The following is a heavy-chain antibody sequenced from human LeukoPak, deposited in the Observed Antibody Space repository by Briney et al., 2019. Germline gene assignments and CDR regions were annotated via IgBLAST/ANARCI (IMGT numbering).Heavy chain of an antibody. J-gene: IGHJ4*02. CDR1: GFTFSNYI. Sequence: GGSLRLSCAASGFTFSNYIMNWVRQAPGKGLEWLSYISSSSSPIYYADSVKGRFTISRDNAKNSLYLQMNSLRDEDTGVYYCAREGIAAAGTVGYFDYWGQGTLVTVSS. V-gene: IGHV3-48*02. CDR2: ISSSSSPI. CDR3: AREGIAAAGTVGYFDY. D-gene: IGHD6-13*01.